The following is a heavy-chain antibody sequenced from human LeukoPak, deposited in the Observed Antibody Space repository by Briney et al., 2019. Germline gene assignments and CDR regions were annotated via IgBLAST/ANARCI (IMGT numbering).Heavy chain of an antibody. D-gene: IGHD3-10*01. CDR2: INPNSGAT. CDR1: GYIFTGYY. V-gene: IGHV1-2*02. Sequence: ASVKVSCKASGYIFTGYYMHWVRQAPGQGLEWMGWINPNSGATKYAQKFLGRVTMTRDTSISTAYMELSRLRSDDTAMYYCARDALNYGHLSPFDYWGQGTLVTVSS. CDR3: ARDALNYGHLSPFDY. J-gene: IGHJ4*02.